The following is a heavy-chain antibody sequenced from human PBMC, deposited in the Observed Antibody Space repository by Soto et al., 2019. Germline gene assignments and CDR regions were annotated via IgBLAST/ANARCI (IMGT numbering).Heavy chain of an antibody. CDR1: GGTFSSYT. D-gene: IGHD3-3*01. CDR3: ARAGPKVWSGYSYFDY. CDR2: IIPILGIA. Sequence: SVKVSCKASGGTFSSYTIXWVRQAPGQGLEWMGRIIPILGIANYAQKFQGRVTITADKSTSTAYMELSSLRSEDTAVYYCARAGPKVWSGYSYFDYWGQGTLVTVSS. V-gene: IGHV1-69*02. J-gene: IGHJ4*02.